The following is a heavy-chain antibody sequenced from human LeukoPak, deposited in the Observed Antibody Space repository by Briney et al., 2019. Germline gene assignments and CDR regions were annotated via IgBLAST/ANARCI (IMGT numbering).Heavy chain of an antibody. D-gene: IGHD3-22*01. CDR3: ARAAILINYYDSSGYSD. CDR2: IIPIFGTA. Sequence: ASVKVSCKASGYTFTGYYMHWVRQAPGQGLEWVGGIIPIFGTANYAQKFQGRVTITTDESTSTAYMELSSLRSEDTAVYYCARAAILINYYDSSGYSDWGQGTLVTVSS. V-gene: IGHV1-69*05. J-gene: IGHJ4*02. CDR1: GYTFTGYY.